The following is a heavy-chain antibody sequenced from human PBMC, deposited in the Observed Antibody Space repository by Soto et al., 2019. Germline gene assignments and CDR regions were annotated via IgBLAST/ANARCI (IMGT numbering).Heavy chain of an antibody. D-gene: IGHD6-19*01. J-gene: IGHJ6*02. Sequence: PGGSLRLSCAASGFTLSSYWMSWVRQAPGKGLEWVANIKQDGSEKYYVDSVKGRFTISRDNAKNSLYLQMNSLRAEGTAVYYCARDESVAGTYYYYYGMDVWGQGTTVTVYS. CDR1: GFTLSSYW. V-gene: IGHV3-7*01. CDR3: ARDESVAGTYYYYYGMDV. CDR2: IKQDGSEK.